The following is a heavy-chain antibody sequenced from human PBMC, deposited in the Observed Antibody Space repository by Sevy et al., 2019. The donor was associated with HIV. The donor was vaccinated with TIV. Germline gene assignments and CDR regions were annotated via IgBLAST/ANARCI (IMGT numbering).Heavy chain of an antibody. Sequence: GGSLRLSCAASRFTFSSYGMHWVRQAPGKGLEWVAVIWYDGSNKYYADSVKGRFTISRDNSKNTLYLQMNSLRAEDTAVYYCARDLGYYYDSSGSYGMDVWGQGTTVTVSS. V-gene: IGHV3-33*01. J-gene: IGHJ6*02. CDR1: RFTFSSYG. CDR2: IWYDGSNK. CDR3: ARDLGYYYDSSGSYGMDV. D-gene: IGHD3-22*01.